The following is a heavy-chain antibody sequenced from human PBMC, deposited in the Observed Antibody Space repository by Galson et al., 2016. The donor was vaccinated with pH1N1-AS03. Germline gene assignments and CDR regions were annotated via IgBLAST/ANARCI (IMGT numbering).Heavy chain of an antibody. Sequence: SLRLSCAASGFTFRTFSIYWVRQAPGKGLEYVSGISGNGINTYYADPVKARFTISRDKSKSTVYLQMSSLRTEDTAVYYCIKEGNRLQSRRSDAFDIWGRGTIVTVSS. CDR1: GFTFRTFS. V-gene: IGHV3-64D*06. J-gene: IGHJ3*02. CDR3: IKEGNRLQSRRSDAFDI. CDR2: ISGNGINT. D-gene: IGHD5-18*01.